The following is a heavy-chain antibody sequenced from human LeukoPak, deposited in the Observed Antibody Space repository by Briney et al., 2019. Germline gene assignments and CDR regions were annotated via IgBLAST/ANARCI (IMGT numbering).Heavy chain of an antibody. CDR2: ISTYNGDT. D-gene: IGHD6-25*01. V-gene: IGHV1-18*01. J-gene: IGHJ4*02. Sequence: ASVKVSCKASGYTFTKYAINWVRQAPGQGLEWMGWISTYNGDTKYARQFQGRVTMTTDTSTTTAYMEVRSLTSDDTAVYYCARDPSNSSGWRAWGDYWGQGTLVTVSS. CDR3: ARDPSNSSGWRAWGDY. CDR1: GYTFTKYA.